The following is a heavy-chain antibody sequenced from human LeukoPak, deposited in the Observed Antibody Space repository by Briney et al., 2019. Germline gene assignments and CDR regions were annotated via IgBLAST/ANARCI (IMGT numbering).Heavy chain of an antibody. CDR3: ARSSGRRVVVTAIQRQYYFDY. CDR1: GGSISSSSYY. CDR2: IYYSGST. J-gene: IGHJ4*02. Sequence: PSETLSLTCTVSGGSISSSSYYWGWIRQPPGKGLEWIGSIYYSGSTNYNPSLKSRVTISVDTSKNQFSLKLSSVTAADTAVYYCARSSGRRVVVTAIQRQYYFDYWGQGTLVTVSS. D-gene: IGHD2-21*02. V-gene: IGHV4-39*07.